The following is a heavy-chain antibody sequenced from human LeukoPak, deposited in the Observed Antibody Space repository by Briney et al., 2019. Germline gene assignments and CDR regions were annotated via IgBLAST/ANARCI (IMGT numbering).Heavy chain of an antibody. D-gene: IGHD3-22*01. V-gene: IGHV3-23*01. CDR1: GFTFSSYA. J-gene: IGHJ4*02. CDR3: AKGSYYDSSGSFYFDY. CDR2: ISGSGDNT. Sequence: PGGSLRLSCAACGFTFSSYAMSWVRQAPGKGLEWVSGISGSGDNTYYADSVKGRFTISRDNSKNTLYVQVNSLGTEDTAAYYCAKGSYYDSSGSFYFDYWGQGTLVTVSS.